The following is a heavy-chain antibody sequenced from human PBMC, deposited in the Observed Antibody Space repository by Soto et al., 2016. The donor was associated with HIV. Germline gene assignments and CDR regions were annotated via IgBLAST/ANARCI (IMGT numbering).Heavy chain of an antibody. Sequence: QVQLVQSGAEVKKPGASVKVSCKASGYTFTGYYMHWVRQAPGQGLEWMGWINPNSGGTNYAQKFQGRVTLTRDTSISTAYLELAKLTSDDTAVFYCARIRIEAAGRGFXYWGQGSLLIVSS. D-gene: IGHD6-13*01. CDR1: GYTFTGYY. J-gene: IGHJ4*02. CDR2: INPNSGGT. CDR3: ARIRIEAAGRGFXY. V-gene: IGHV1-2*02.